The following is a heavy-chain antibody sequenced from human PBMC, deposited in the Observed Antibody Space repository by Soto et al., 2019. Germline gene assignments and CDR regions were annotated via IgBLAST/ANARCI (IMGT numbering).Heavy chain of an antibody. Sequence: EVQLVESGGGLVKPGGSLRLSCAASGFTFSSYSMNWVRQAPGKGLEWVPSISSSSSYIYYADSVKGRFTISRDNAKNSLYLQMNRLRAEDTAVYYCASGYLPLSLMVRGVIYYFDYWGQGTLVTVSS. CDR1: GFTFSSYS. D-gene: IGHD3-10*01. CDR2: ISSSSSYI. CDR3: ASGYLPLSLMVRGVIYYFDY. J-gene: IGHJ4*02. V-gene: IGHV3-21*01.